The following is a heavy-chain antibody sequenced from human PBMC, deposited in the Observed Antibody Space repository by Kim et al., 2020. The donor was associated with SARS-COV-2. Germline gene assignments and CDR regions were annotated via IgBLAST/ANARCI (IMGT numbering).Heavy chain of an antibody. CDR1: GFTFSSYA. CDR2: ISYDGSNK. V-gene: IGHV3-30*04. Sequence: GGSLRLSCAASGFTFSSYAMHWVRQAPGKGLEGVAVISYDGSNKYYADSVKGRFTISRDNSKNTLYLQMNSLRAEDTAVYYCARVGSSSLWRDNWFDPWGQGTLVTVSS. D-gene: IGHD6-6*01. CDR3: ARVGSSSLWRDNWFDP. J-gene: IGHJ5*02.